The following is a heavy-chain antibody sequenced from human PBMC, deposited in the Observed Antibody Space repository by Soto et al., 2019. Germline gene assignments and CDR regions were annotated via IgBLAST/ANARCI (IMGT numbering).Heavy chain of an antibody. D-gene: IGHD3-22*01. CDR2: ISNSGSTI. J-gene: IGHJ4*02. CDR3: ASSPGYYYSSGIDH. CDR1: GLTFSDYY. Sequence: QVQLVESGGGLVKPGGSLRLSCAASGLTFSDYYMSWIRQAPGKGLEWVSYISNSGSTIYYADSVKGRFTISRDNAKNSLYLQMNSLRGEDTAVYYCASSPGYYYSSGIDHWGQGTLVTVSS. V-gene: IGHV3-11*01.